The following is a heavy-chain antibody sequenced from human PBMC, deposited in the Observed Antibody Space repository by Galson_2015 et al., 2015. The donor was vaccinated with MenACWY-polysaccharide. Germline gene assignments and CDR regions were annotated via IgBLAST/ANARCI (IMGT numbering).Heavy chain of an antibody. CDR2: IYTSGST. V-gene: IGHV4-4*07. CDR1: DGSISSYY. Sequence: SETLSLTCTVSDGSISSYYWSWIRQPAGKGLEWIGRIYTSGSTNYNPSLKSRVTMSVDTSKNQFSLKLSSVTAADTAVYYCARDKQAAEGVYNWFDPWGQGTLVTVSS. J-gene: IGHJ5*02. D-gene: IGHD6-13*01. CDR3: ARDKQAAEGVYNWFDP.